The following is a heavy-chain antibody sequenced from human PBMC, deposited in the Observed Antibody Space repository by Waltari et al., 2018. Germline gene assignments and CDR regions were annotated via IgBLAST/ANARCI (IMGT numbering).Heavy chain of an antibody. Sequence: QVQLVQSGAEVKKPGSSVKVSCKASGGTFSSYAISWVRQAPGQGLEWMGGIVHIFGKENYAQKFQGRVTITADESTSTAYMELSSLRSEDTAVYYCARDSRDCSSTSCFNWFDPWGQGTLVTVSS. CDR1: GGTFSSYA. J-gene: IGHJ5*02. D-gene: IGHD2-2*01. CDR3: ARDSRDCSSTSCFNWFDP. CDR2: IVHIFGKE. V-gene: IGHV1-69*12.